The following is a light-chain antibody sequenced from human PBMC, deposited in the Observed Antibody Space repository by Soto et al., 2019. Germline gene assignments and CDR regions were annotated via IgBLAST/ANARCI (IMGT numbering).Light chain of an antibody. V-gene: IGLV2-14*01. Sequence: QSVLAQPASMSGSPGQSITISCTGTGSDVGGYNYVSWYQQYPGKAPKLLIYEVANRPSGVSHRFSGSKSGNTASLTISGLQAEDEADYYCSSFTSSSTLPYVFGTGTKVTVL. CDR1: GSDVGGYNY. CDR3: SSFTSSSTLPYV. CDR2: EVA. J-gene: IGLJ1*01.